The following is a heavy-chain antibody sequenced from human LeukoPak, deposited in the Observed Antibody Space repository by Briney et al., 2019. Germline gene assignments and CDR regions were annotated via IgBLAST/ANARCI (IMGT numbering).Heavy chain of an antibody. D-gene: IGHD4-23*01. CDR1: GYTFTSYY. J-gene: IGHJ4*02. V-gene: IGHV1-46*01. CDR2: INPSGGST. Sequence: GASVKVSCKASGYTFTSYYMHWVRQAPGQGLEWMGIINPSGGSTSYAQKFLGRVTMTRDTSTSTVYMELSSLRSEDTAVYYCARVPPTRGGNSVESFDYWGQGTLVTVSS. CDR3: ARVPPTRGGNSVESFDY.